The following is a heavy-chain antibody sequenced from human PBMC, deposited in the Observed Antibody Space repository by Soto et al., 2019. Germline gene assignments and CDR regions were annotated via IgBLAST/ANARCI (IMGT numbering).Heavy chain of an antibody. CDR3: AGEFQDGKGANWFDP. D-gene: IGHD1-26*01. J-gene: IGHJ5*02. CDR1: GGTFISYA. CDR2: IIPIFGTA. V-gene: IGHV1-69*13. Sequence: GSSVKVSCKASGGTFISYAISWVRQAPGQGLEWMGGIIPIFGTANYAQKFQGRVTITADESTSTAYMELSSLRSEDTAVYYCAGEFQDGKGANWFDPWGQGTLVTVSS.